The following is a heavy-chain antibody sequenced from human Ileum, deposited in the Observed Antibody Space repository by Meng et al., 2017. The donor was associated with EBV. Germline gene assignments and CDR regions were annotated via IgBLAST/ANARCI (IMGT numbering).Heavy chain of an antibody. CDR1: GGSISRGAYH. Sequence: LQESGPGLVKPSPPPCLTGAVSGGSISRGAYHWSWIRQPPGKGLEWIGHSGSPSYNPSLRSRLTISVDPSKNQFSLRLDSATAADTAVYYCAIYAEGAGGKGYWGQGTLVTVSS. CDR3: AIYAEGAGGKGY. V-gene: IGHV4-30-4*01. D-gene: IGHD6-13*01. J-gene: IGHJ4*02. CDR2: HSGSP.